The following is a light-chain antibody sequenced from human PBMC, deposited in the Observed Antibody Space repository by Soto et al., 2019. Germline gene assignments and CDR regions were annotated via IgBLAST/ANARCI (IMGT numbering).Light chain of an antibody. CDR1: QSVSSY. V-gene: IGKV3-11*01. CDR3: QQRSIWPPEIT. J-gene: IGKJ5*01. Sequence: EIVLTQSPATLSLSPGERATLSCRASQSVSSYLAWYQQKPGQAPRLLIYDASNRATGIPARFSGSGSGTDFTLTISSLEPEDFAVYYCQQRSIWPPEITCGQGTRLEIK. CDR2: DAS.